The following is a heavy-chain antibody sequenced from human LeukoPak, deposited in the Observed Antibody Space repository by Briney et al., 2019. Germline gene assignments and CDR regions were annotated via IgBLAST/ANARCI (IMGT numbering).Heavy chain of an antibody. CDR1: GGSFSGYY. CDR3: ARHPKWLRRIDY. D-gene: IGHD5-12*01. V-gene: IGHV4-34*01. J-gene: IGHJ4*02. Sequence: SETLSLTCAVYGGSFSGYYWSWIRQPPGKGLEWIGEINHSGSTNYNPSLKSRVTISVDTSKTQFSLKLSSVTAADTAVYYCARHPKWLRRIDYWGQGTLVTVSS. CDR2: INHSGST.